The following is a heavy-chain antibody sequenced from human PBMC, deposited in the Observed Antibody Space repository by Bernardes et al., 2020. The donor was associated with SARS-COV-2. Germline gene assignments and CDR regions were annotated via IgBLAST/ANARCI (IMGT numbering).Heavy chain of an antibody. J-gene: IGHJ1*01. Sequence: GGSLRLSCAASGFTFSSYTMSWVRQAPGKGLEWVSYISVSSSTRSYADSVRGRFTISRDNAKNSLYLQMNSLRAEDTAVYYCAGRYDSSGYSRLPGYFEHWGQGTLVTVSS. CDR1: GFTFSSYT. D-gene: IGHD3-22*01. CDR2: ISVSSSTR. CDR3: AGRYDSSGYSRLPGYFEH. V-gene: IGHV3-48*01.